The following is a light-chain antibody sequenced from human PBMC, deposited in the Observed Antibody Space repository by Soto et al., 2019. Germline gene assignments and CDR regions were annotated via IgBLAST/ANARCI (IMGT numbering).Light chain of an antibody. J-gene: IGLJ2*01. Sequence: QSALTQPASVSRSPGQSITIPCTGTSSDVGGYNFVSWYQQYPGKAPKLMIYDVTNRPSGVSNRFSASKSGNTASLTISGLQAEDEANYYCSSYTSSSTLVVFGGGTKLTVL. V-gene: IGLV2-14*01. CDR2: DVT. CDR3: SSYTSSSTLVV. CDR1: SSDVGGYNF.